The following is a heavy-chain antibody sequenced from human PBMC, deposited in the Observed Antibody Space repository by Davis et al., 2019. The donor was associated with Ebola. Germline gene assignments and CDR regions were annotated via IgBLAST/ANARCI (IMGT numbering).Heavy chain of an antibody. V-gene: IGHV1-69*08. Sequence: AASVQVSCMASGVTVSSYNINWVRLTPGQGLEWIGGVIPILGTTKIAQKFQGRVTITADKSTSTVYMELNRLRFEDTAVYYCAHSKEDILVISGRMDHYGMDVWGQGTTVTVS. J-gene: IGHJ6*02. CDR1: GVTVSSYN. CDR3: AHSKEDILVISGRMDHYGMDV. D-gene: IGHD2-2*01. CDR2: VIPILGTT.